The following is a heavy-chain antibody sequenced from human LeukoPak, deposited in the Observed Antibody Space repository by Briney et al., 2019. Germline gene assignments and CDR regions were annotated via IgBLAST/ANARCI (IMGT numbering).Heavy chain of an antibody. CDR3: ARDNDWAFHY. Sequence: GGSLRPSCAASGFTFSNYVMSWVRQAPGEGLEWVSYINHNGEMIFYPDFVKGRFTISRDNAKNSLYLQMNSLRDEDTAVYYCARDNDWAFHYWGQGTLVTVSS. V-gene: IGHV3-48*02. CDR2: INHNGEMI. D-gene: IGHD3-9*01. CDR1: GFTFSNYV. J-gene: IGHJ4*02.